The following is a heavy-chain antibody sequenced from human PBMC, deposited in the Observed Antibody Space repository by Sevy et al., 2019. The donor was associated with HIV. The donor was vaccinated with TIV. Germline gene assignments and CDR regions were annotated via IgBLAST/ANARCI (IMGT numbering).Heavy chain of an antibody. V-gene: IGHV3-30-3*01. J-gene: IGHJ4*02. CDR2: ISYDGSNE. CDR3: ARDPVLPYDNSAYPFDY. Sequence: GGSLRLSCAASGFTFSNYAMHWVRQAPGKGLEWVAFISYDGSNEYYADSVKGRFTISRDIYKNTLNLQMNSLKAEDTAVYYCARDPVLPYDNSAYPFDYWGQGTLVTVSS. D-gene: IGHD3-22*01. CDR1: GFTFSNYA.